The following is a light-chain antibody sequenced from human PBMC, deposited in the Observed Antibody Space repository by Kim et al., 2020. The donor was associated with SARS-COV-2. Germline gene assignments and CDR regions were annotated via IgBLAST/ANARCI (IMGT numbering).Light chain of an antibody. J-gene: IGKJ4*01. CDR2: GAS. CDR3: QQYNNWPPRNT. Sequence: EILMTQSPATLSVSPGERATLSCRASQSVSSNLAWYQQKPGQAPRLLIYGASTRATGIPARFSGSGSGTEFTLTISSLQSEDFAVYYCQQYNNWPPRNTFGGGTKVDIK. CDR1: QSVSSN. V-gene: IGKV3-15*01.